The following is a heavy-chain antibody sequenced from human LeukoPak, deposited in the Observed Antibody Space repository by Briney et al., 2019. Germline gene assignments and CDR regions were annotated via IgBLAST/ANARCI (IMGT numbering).Heavy chain of an antibody. J-gene: IGHJ4*02. CDR2: IYPGDSDT. Sequence: GESLKISCKGSGYSFTSYWIGWMRQMPGKGLEWMGIIYPGDSDTRYSPSFQGQVTISADKSISTAYLQWSSLKASDTAMYYCARPKFQNYYDSSGYGFDYWGQGTLVTVSS. D-gene: IGHD3-22*01. V-gene: IGHV5-51*01. CDR3: ARPKFQNYYDSSGYGFDY. CDR1: GYSFTSYW.